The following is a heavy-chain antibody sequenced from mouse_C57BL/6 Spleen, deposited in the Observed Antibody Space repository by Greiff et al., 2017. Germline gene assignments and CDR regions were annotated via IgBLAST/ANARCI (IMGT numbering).Heavy chain of an antibody. CDR2: IYPGSGST. CDR1: GYTFTSYW. CDR3: ARDDYEDYYAMDY. Sequence: VQLQQPGAELVKPGASVKMSCKASGYTFTSYWITWVKQRPGQGLEWIGDIYPGSGSTNYNEKFKSKATLTVDTSSSTDYMQLSSLTSEDSAVYYCARDDYEDYYAMDYWGQGTSGTVSS. V-gene: IGHV1-55*01. J-gene: IGHJ4*01. D-gene: IGHD2-4*01.